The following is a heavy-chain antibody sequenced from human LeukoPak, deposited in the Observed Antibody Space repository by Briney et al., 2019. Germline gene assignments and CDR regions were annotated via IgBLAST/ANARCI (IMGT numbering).Heavy chain of an antibody. Sequence: SGTLSLTCTVSGGSVSSGSYYWSWIRQPPGKGLEWIGYIYYSGSTNYNPSLKSRVTISVDTSKNQFSLKLSSVTAADTAVYYCARAPNNYGKFDYWGQGTLVTVSS. J-gene: IGHJ4*02. D-gene: IGHD3-10*01. CDR3: ARAPNNYGKFDY. V-gene: IGHV4-61*01. CDR1: GGSVSSGSYY. CDR2: IYYSGST.